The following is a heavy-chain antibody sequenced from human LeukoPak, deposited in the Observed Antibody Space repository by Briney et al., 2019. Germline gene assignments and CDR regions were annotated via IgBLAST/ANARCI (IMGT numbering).Heavy chain of an antibody. Sequence: PGGSLRLSCAAFGFTFSSYAMSWVRQAPGKGLEWVSAISGSGGITYYADSVKGRFTISRDNSKNPLYLQMNSLRAEDTAVYYCATGVAAAGTNWFDPWGQGTLVTVSS. CDR2: ISGSGGIT. CDR1: GFTFSSYA. D-gene: IGHD6-13*01. CDR3: ATGVAAAGTNWFDP. J-gene: IGHJ5*02. V-gene: IGHV3-23*01.